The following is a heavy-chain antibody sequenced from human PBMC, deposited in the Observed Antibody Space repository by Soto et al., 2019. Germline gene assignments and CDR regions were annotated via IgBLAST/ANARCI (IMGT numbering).Heavy chain of an antibody. Sequence: QVQLVQSGAEVKKPAASVKVSCKASGYTFTNYEINWVRQATGQGLEWMGWMNPGSGNTGYAHKFQGRVTMTRNISISTAYMELSRLGSDDTAIYYCARMAASGSLNWFDPWGQGTLVTVSS. CDR2: MNPGSGNT. CDR1: GYTFTNYE. D-gene: IGHD3-10*01. J-gene: IGHJ5*02. CDR3: ARMAASGSLNWFDP. V-gene: IGHV1-8*01.